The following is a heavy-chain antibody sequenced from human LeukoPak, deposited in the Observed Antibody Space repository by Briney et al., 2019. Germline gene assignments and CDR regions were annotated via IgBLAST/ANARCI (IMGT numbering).Heavy chain of an antibody. CDR3: ARVGCSSTSCSWFDP. V-gene: IGHV4-59*01. D-gene: IGHD2-2*01. Sequence: SETLSLTCNVSGGSISSYYWSWIRQPPGKGLEWIGYIYYSGSTNYNPSLKSRVTISVDTSKNQFSLKLSSVTAADTAVYYCARVGCSSTSCSWFDPWGQGTLVTVSS. J-gene: IGHJ5*02. CDR2: IYYSGST. CDR1: GGSISSYY.